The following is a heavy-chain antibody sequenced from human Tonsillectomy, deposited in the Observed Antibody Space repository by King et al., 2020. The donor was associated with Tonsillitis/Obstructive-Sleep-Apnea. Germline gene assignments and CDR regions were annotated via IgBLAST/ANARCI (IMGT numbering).Heavy chain of an antibody. CDR2: IWYDGTNK. J-gene: IGHJ4*02. Sequence: QLVQSGGGVVQPGRSLTLSCAASGFTFSSYGMHWVRQAPGKGLEWVALIWYDGTNKYYADSVKGRFTISRDNSKNTLYLQMNSLRAEDTAVYYCARYVVANHYFDYWGQGALVTVSS. V-gene: IGHV3-33*01. CDR3: ARYVVANHYFDY. D-gene: IGHD5-12*01. CDR1: GFTFSSYG.